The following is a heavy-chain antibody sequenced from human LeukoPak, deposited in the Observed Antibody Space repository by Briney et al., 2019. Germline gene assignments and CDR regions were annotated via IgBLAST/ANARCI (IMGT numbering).Heavy chain of an antibody. CDR1: GFTFSSYA. CDR2: ISGSGGDIST. J-gene: IGHJ4*02. Sequence: PGGSLRLSCAASGFTFSSYAMSWVRQAPGKGLEWVSAISGSGGDISTYYADSVKGRFTISRDNAKNSLYLQMNSLRAEDTAVYYCARDSPPNIGITMVRGVMVSPFDYWGQGTLVTVSS. V-gene: IGHV3-23*01. CDR3: ARDSPPNIGITMVRGVMVSPFDY. D-gene: IGHD3-10*01.